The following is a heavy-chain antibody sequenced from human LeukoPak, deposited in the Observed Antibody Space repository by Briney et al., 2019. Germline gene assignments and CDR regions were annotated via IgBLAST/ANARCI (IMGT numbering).Heavy chain of an antibody. D-gene: IGHD3-22*01. CDR2: IKSDGKT. V-gene: IGHV3-74*01. J-gene: IGHJ1*01. CDR3: ARAPSEIGGYYPEYFRH. Sequence: TGGSLRLSCAASGFTFDDYAMHWVRQAPGKGLVWVSRIKSDGKTNYADSVKGRFTISRDNAKNTVSLQMNSLRAEDTGVYYCARAPSEIGGYYPEYFRHWGQGTLVTVSS. CDR1: GFTFDDYA.